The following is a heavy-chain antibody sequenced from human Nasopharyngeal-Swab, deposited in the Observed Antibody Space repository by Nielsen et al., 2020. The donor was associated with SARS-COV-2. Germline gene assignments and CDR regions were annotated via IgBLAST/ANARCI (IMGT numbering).Heavy chain of an antibody. CDR1: GFTFSSYG. D-gene: IGHD3-3*01. J-gene: IGHJ4*02. Sequence: GSLRLSCAASGFTFSSYGMHWVRQAPGKGLEWVAVISYDGSNKYYADSVKGRFTISRDNSKNTLYLQMNSLRAEDTAVYYCAKDATYYDFWSGLFDYWGQGTLVTVSS. CDR2: ISYDGSNK. V-gene: IGHV3-30*18. CDR3: AKDATYYDFWSGLFDY.